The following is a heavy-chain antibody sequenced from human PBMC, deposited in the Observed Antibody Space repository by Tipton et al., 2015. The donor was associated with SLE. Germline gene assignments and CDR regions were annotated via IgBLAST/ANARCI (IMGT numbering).Heavy chain of an antibody. Sequence: TLSLTCAVYGGSFSGYYWSWIRPPPGKGLEWIGESNPSGSTNYNPSLKSRVTISVDTSKNQLSLKLTSVTAADTSVYYCAREAWGHAFDIWGQGTMVTVSS. CDR2: SNPSGST. J-gene: IGHJ3*02. CDR3: AREAWGHAFDI. CDR1: GGSFSGYY. D-gene: IGHD2-21*01. V-gene: IGHV4-34*01.